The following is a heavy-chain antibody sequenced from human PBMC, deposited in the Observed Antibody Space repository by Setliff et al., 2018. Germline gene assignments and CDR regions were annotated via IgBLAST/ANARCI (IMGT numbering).Heavy chain of an antibody. V-gene: IGHV2-5*01. J-gene: IGHJ6*03. D-gene: IGHD3-10*01. CDR2: IAWSGDK. Sequence: SGPTLVNPTQTLSLTCTVSGFSLNTDGVAVAWIRQPPRKALEWLALIAWSGDKRYSPSLSHRLTITKAASRNQVLLTLTNVDPVDTATYFCAHGEHGHRFDYRHSYPMDVWGTGTSVTVSS. CDR3: AHGEHGHRFDYRHSYPMDV. CDR1: GFSLNTDGVA.